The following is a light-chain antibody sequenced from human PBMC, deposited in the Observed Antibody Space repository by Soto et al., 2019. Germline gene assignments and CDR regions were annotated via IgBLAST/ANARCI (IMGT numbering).Light chain of an antibody. CDR3: QQYGTSEII. Sequence: EVVLTHSPGTLSLSPGGRATLPCRASQSVGNSFVAWYQQKPGQPPRLLIYDTSKRATGIPDRFSGSVSGTDFTLSISRVEPEDFAVFYCQQYGTSEIIFGQGTRLEIK. J-gene: IGKJ5*01. V-gene: IGKV3-20*01. CDR1: QSVGNSF. CDR2: DTS.